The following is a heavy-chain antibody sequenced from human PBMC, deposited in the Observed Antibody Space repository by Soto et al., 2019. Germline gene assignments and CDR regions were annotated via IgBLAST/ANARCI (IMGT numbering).Heavy chain of an antibody. J-gene: IGHJ6*02. D-gene: IGHD3-16*01. CDR2: IKSKTDGGTT. CDR1: GFTFSNAW. CDR3: TTGTYMITVGGVLYYYYGMDV. Sequence: PGGSLRLSCAASGFTFSNAWMNWVRQAPGKGQEWVGRIKSKTDGGTTDYAAPVKGRFTISRDDSKNTLYLQMNSLKTEDTAVYYCTTGTYMITVGGVLYYYYGMDVWGQGTTVTVSS. V-gene: IGHV3-15*07.